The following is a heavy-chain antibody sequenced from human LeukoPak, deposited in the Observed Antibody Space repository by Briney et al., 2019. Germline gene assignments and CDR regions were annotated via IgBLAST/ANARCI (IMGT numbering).Heavy chain of an antibody. CDR1: GYTFTGYY. V-gene: IGHV1-2*02. CDR3: AGEGVGATSAFDI. D-gene: IGHD1-26*01. Sequence: ASVKVSCKASGYTFTGYYMHWVRQAPGQGLEWMGWINPNSGGTNYAQKFQGRVTMTRDTSISTAYMELSRLRSDDTAVYYCAGEGVGATSAFDIWGQGTMVTVSS. CDR2: INPNSGGT. J-gene: IGHJ3*02.